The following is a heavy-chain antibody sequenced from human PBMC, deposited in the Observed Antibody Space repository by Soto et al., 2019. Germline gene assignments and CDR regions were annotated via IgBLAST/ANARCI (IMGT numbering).Heavy chain of an antibody. D-gene: IGHD2-8*01. J-gene: IGHJ4*02. CDR1: GFLFTDYY. Sequence: GGSLRLSCTASGFLFTDYYMSWIRQPPGKGLEWLAYIDGSSDYTNSADSVKGRFTISRDNAKNSVFLQMNNPRADDTAVYYCARDLRFSSTNYFDFWGRGTLVTVSS. V-gene: IGHV3-11*06. CDR2: IDGSSDYT. CDR3: ARDLRFSSTNYFDF.